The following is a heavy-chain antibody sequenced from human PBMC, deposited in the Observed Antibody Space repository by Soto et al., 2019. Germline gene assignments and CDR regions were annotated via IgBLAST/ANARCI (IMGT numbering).Heavy chain of an antibody. CDR1: GFTFSSYG. D-gene: IGHD3-22*01. CDR2: IWYDGSNK. J-gene: IGHJ4*02. Sequence: QVQLVESGGGVVQPGRSLRLSCAASGFTFSSYGMHWVRQAPGKGLEWVAVIWYDGSNKYYADSVKGRFTISRDNSKNTLYLQMNSLRAEDTAVYYCARASYDSSGYRFDYWGQGTLVTVSS. CDR3: ARASYDSSGYRFDY. V-gene: IGHV3-33*01.